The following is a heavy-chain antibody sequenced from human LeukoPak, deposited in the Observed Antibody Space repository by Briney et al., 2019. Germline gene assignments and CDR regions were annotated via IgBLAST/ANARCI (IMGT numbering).Heavy chain of an antibody. CDR3: AKDTPYVWGSYRAPFDY. V-gene: IGHV3-21*04. Sequence: AGGSLRLSCAASGFTFSSYSMNWVRQAPGKGLEWVSSISSSSSYIYYADSVKGRFTISRDNSKNTLYLQMNSLRAEDTAVYYCAKDTPYVWGSYRAPFDYWGQGTLVTVSS. CDR2: ISSSSSYI. J-gene: IGHJ4*02. CDR1: GFTFSSYS. D-gene: IGHD3-16*02.